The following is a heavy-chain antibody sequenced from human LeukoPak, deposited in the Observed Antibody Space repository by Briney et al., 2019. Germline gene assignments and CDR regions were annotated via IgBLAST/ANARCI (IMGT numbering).Heavy chain of an antibody. CDR2: ISYDGSNK. CDR3: AKGYYYYYMDV. J-gene: IGHJ6*03. CDR1: GFTFSSYA. V-gene: IGHV3-30*04. Sequence: PGGSLRLSCAASGFTFSSYAMHWVRQAPGKGLEWVAVISYDGSNKYYADSVKGRFTISRDNSKNTLYLQMNSLRAEDTAVYYCAKGYYYYYMDVWGKGTTVTVSS.